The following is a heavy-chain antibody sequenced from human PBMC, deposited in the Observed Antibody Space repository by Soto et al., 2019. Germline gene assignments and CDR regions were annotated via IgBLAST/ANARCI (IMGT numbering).Heavy chain of an antibody. V-gene: IGHV4-39*01. CDR1: DDSINSDKYY. Sequence: QLQLQESGPGLVKPSETLSLTCSVSDDSINSDKYYWGWLRQPPGKGLEWIGRIYYRGNAYYNPSLQTRVTIPLDKSKSRFSLKLNSVTAADSAVYFCARLEGLATISYYFDFWGPGALVTVSS. J-gene: IGHJ4*02. CDR3: ARLEGLATISYYFDF. D-gene: IGHD3-9*01. CDR2: IYYRGNA.